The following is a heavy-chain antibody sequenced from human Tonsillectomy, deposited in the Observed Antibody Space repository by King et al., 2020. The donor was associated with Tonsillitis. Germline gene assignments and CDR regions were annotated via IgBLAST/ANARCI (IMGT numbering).Heavy chain of an antibody. CDR1: GGSISSSFYY. D-gene: IGHD3-10*01. CDR2: IYYGGST. CDR3: ARSMVRGVSPFGY. J-gene: IGHJ4*02. Sequence: VQLQESGPGLVKPSQTLSLTCTVSGGSISSSFYYWSWIRRHPGKGLEWIGYIYYGGSTYYNPSLKGRVTIAVDTSKNQFSLKLSSVTAADTAVYYCARSMVRGVSPFGYWGQGTLVTVSA. V-gene: IGHV4-31*03.